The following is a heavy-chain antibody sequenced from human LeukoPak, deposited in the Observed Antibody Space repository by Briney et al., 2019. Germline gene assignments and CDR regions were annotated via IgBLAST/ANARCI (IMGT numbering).Heavy chain of an antibody. D-gene: IGHD3-3*01. CDR2: ISVSDST. V-gene: IGHV3-23*01. CDR1: GFIFSSYA. CDR3: ALSGGINWYGLEC. Sequence: AGGSLRLSCAGSGFIFSSYAMSWVRQAPGKGLEWISAISVSDSTYYEDSVKGRFTISRDNSKNTSYLQMNSLRDDDTAVYYCALSGGINWYGLECWGQGTLVTVSS. J-gene: IGHJ4*02.